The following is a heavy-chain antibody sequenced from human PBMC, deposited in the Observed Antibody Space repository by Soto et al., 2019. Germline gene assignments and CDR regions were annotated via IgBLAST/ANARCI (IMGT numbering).Heavy chain of an antibody. D-gene: IGHD3-3*01. J-gene: IGHJ5*01. CDR1: GFSLSTSGMC. V-gene: IGHV2-70*01. Sequence: SCPTLVNATQTLTLTCTFSGFSLSTSGMCVSWIRQPPGKALEWLALIDWDDDKYYSTSLKTRLTISKDTSKNQVVLTMTNMDPGDPATYDWARAKSGPLTGDSWSQGTAVTV. CDR2: IDWDDDK. CDR3: ARAKSGPLTGDS.